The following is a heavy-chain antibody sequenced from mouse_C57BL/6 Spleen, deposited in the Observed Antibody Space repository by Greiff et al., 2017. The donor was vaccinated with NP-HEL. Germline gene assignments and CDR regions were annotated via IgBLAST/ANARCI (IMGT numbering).Heavy chain of an antibody. V-gene: IGHV1-18*01. CDR3: ARYSFYAMDY. CDR2: IIPNNGGT. CDR1: GYTFTDYN. Sequence: VQLQQSGPELVKPGASVKIPCKASGYTFTDYNMDWVKQSHGKSLEWIGDIIPNNGGTIYNQKFKGKATLTVDKSSSTAYMELRSLTSEDTAVYYCARYSFYAMDYWGQGTSVTVSS. D-gene: IGHD2-12*01. J-gene: IGHJ4*01.